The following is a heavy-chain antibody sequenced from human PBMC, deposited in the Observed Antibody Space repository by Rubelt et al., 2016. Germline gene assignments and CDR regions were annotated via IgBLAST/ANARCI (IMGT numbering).Heavy chain of an antibody. J-gene: IGHJ4*02. Sequence: GGALVQPGGSLRLSCTASGFTFSSYSMNWVRQAPGKGLEWVSSISSSSSYIYYADSVKGRFTISRDDSKNTLYLQMNSLRAEDTAVYYCARGDASDYWGQGTLVTVSS. V-gene: IGHV3-21*01. CDR2: ISSSSSYI. CDR1: GFTFSSYS. CDR3: ARGDASDY.